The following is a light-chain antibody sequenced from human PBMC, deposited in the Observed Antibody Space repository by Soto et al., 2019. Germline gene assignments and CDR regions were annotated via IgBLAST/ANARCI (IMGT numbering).Light chain of an antibody. CDR1: QSVSSSY. V-gene: IGKV3-20*01. Sequence: EIVLTQSPGTLSLSPGERATLSCRARQSVSSSYLAWYQQKPGQAPRLLIYGASSRATGIPDRFSGSGSGTDFTLTISRLEPEDFAVYYCQQYGSSPWTFGQGTRLEI. CDR2: GAS. CDR3: QQYGSSPWT. J-gene: IGKJ5*01.